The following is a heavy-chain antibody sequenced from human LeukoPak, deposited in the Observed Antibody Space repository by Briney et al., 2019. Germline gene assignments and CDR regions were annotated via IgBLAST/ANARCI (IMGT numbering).Heavy chain of an antibody. V-gene: IGHV4-34*09. CDR1: GGSFSGHY. CDR2: ITHSGST. J-gene: IGHJ5*02. CDR3: ARDESRNWFDP. Sequence: SETLSLTCAVYGGSFSGHYWSWIRQPPGKGLEWIGEITHSGSTYYNPSLKSRVTISVDTSKNQFSLKLSSVTAADTAVYYCARDESRNWFDPWGQGTLVTVSS.